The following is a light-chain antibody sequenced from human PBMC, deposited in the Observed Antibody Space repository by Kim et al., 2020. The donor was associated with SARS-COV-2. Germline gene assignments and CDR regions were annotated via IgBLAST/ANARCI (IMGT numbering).Light chain of an antibody. V-gene: IGKV1-39*01. CDR1: QSISSY. CDR2: AAS. Sequence: ASVGDRVTITCRASQSISSYLNWYQQKPGKAPKLLIYAASSLQSGVPSRFSGSGSGTDFTLTISSLQPEDFATYYCQQSYSTLDTFGQGTKVDIK. J-gene: IGKJ1*01. CDR3: QQSYSTLDT.